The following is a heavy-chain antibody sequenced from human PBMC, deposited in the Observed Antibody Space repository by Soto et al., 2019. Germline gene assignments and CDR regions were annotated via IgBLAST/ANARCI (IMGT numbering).Heavy chain of an antibody. CDR1: GYTFTSYG. J-gene: IGHJ4*02. CDR2: ISAYNGNT. Sequence: QVQLVQSGAEVKKPGASVKVSCKASGYTFTSYGISWVRQAPGQGLEWMGWISAYNGNTNYAQKLQGRVTMTTDTSTSTAYMELRSLRSDDTAVYYCARDYRTNYYDSSGYYYAACYWGQGTLVTVSS. D-gene: IGHD3-22*01. CDR3: ARDYRTNYYDSSGYYYAACY. V-gene: IGHV1-18*01.